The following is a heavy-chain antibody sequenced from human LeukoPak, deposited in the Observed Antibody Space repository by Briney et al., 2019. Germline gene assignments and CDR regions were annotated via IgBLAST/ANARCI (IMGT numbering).Heavy chain of an antibody. D-gene: IGHD3-22*01. CDR1: GFTFSSYS. V-gene: IGHV3-48*01. Sequence: PGGSLRLSCAASGFTFSSYSMNWVRQAPGKGLEWVSYISSSSSTIYYADSVKGRFTISRDNSKNTLYLQMNSLRAEDTAVYYCARASTQPGYYESDYYYMDVWGKGTTVTVSS. J-gene: IGHJ6*03. CDR2: ISSSSSTI. CDR3: ARASTQPGYYESDYYYMDV.